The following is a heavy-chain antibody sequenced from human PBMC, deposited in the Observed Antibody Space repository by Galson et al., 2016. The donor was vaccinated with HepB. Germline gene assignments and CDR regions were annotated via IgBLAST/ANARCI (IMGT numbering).Heavy chain of an antibody. Sequence: ETLSLTCMVSGASVTRFDNYWSWIRQPPGKGLEWIGYLYYGNNTNYSPSLRGRVTTSVDTSDNQVSVSSFSLTLTSVTAADTAVYYCARVSRDAFDIWGQGTLVAVSS. CDR2: LYYGNNT. V-gene: IGHV4-61*08. CDR3: ARVSRDAFDI. CDR1: GASVTRFDNY. J-gene: IGHJ3*02.